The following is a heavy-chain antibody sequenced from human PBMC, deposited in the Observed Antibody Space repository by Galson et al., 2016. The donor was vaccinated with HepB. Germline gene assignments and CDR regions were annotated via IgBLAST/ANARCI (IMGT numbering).Heavy chain of an antibody. D-gene: IGHD6-19*01. V-gene: IGHV1-58*01. CDR3: AAEPGIGVAGTTDYYYYGMDV. J-gene: IGHJ6*02. CDR1: GFTFTSSA. CDR2: IVVGSGNT. Sequence: SVKVSCKASGFTFTSSAVQWVRQARGQRLEWIGWIVVGSGNTNYAQKFQERVTITRDMSTSTAYMELSSLRSEDTAVYYCAAEPGIGVAGTTDYYYYGMDVWGQGTTVTVSS.